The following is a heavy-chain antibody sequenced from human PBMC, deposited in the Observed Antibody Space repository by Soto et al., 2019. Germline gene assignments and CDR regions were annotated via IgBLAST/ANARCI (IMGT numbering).Heavy chain of an antibody. V-gene: IGHV3-48*01. CDR2: ISSSSTI. D-gene: IGHD5-18*01. Sequence: LRLSCAASGFTFSSYSMNWVRQAPGKGLEWVSYISSSSTIYYADSVKGRFTISRDNAKNSLYLQMNSLRAEDTAVYYCARVGRGYSYGHFDYWGQGTLVTVSS. J-gene: IGHJ4*02. CDR1: GFTFSSYS. CDR3: ARVGRGYSYGHFDY.